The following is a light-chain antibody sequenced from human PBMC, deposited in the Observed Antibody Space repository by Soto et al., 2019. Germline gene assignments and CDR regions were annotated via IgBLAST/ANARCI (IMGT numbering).Light chain of an antibody. CDR1: QSISSW. CDR2: DAS. Sequence: EIQMTQSPSTRSASVGHNVPLNCRASQSISSWLAWYQKKPGKAPKLLIYDASSLESGVPSRFSGSGSGTEFTLTISSLQPDDFATYYCQQYNSWTFGQG. J-gene: IGKJ1*01. CDR3: QQYNSWT. V-gene: IGKV1-5*01.